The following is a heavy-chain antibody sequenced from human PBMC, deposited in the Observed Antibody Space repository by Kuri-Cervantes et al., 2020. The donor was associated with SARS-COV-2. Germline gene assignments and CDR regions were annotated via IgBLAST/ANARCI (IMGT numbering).Heavy chain of an antibody. CDR2: IRGGGSTI. D-gene: IGHD6-13*01. Sequence: LSLTCAASGFTFSSFSMNWVRQAPGKGLEWVSYIRGGGSTIFYADSVKGRFTISGDNAKSSIYLQMNSLRAEDTAVYYCARGIRGSWYVFDYWGQGTLVTVSS. CDR3: ARGIRGSWYVFDY. J-gene: IGHJ4*02. CDR1: GFTFSSFS. V-gene: IGHV3-48*01.